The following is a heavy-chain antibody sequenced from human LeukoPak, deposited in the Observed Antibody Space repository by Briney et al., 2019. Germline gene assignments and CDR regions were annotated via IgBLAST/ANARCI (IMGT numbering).Heavy chain of an antibody. V-gene: IGHV1-8*01. D-gene: IGHD2-2*01. CDR3: ARVAVLPAAIWYFDY. J-gene: IGHJ4*02. Sequence: ASVKVSCKASGYTFTSFDINWVRQATGQGLEWMGWMKPNNGNTGYAQRFQGRVTMTRNTSISTAYMELSSLRSEDTAVYYCARVAVLPAAIWYFDYWGQGTLVTVSS. CDR2: MKPNNGNT. CDR1: GYTFTSFD.